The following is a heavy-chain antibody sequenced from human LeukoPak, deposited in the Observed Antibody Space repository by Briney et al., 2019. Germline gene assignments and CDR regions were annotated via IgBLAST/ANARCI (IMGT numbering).Heavy chain of an antibody. V-gene: IGHV3-48*03. J-gene: IGHJ4*02. CDR1: GFTFSSYE. D-gene: IGHD6-19*01. CDR3: ARDSSGWYSGPHNY. CDR2: ISSSGSTI. Sequence: GGSLRLSCAASGFTFSSYEMNWVRQAPGKGLEWVSYISSSGSTIYYADSVKGRFTISRDNAKNSLYLQMNSLRAEDTAVYYCARDSSGWYSGPHNYWGQGTLVTVSS.